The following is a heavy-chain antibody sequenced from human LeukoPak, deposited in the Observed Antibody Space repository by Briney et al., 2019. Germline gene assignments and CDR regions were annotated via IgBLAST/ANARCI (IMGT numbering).Heavy chain of an antibody. J-gene: IGHJ4*02. CDR1: GYTFTGYY. D-gene: IGHD2-8*01. CDR2: INPNSGGT. Sequence: GASVKVSCKASGYTFTGYYMHWVRQAPGQGLEWMGWINPNSGGTNYAQKFQGWVTMTRDTSIRTAYMELSRLRSDDTAVYYCAREICTNGVCCFDYWGQGTLVTVSS. V-gene: IGHV1-2*04. CDR3: AREICTNGVCCFDY.